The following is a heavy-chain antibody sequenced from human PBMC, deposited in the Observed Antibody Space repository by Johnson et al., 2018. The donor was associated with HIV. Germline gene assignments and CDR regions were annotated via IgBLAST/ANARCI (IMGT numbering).Heavy chain of an antibody. V-gene: IGHV3-20*04. D-gene: IGHD3-16*01. CDR1: GFTFDDYG. J-gene: IGHJ3*02. CDR3: ARDRIWGYAFDI. CDR2: ITWNGGKT. Sequence: VQLVESGGGVVRPGGSLRLSCAASGFTFDDYGMSWVRQAPGKGLEWVSGITWNGGKTYYADSVKGRFTISRDNSKNTLYLQMNSLRVEDTAVYYCARDRIWGYAFDIWGQGTMVTVSS.